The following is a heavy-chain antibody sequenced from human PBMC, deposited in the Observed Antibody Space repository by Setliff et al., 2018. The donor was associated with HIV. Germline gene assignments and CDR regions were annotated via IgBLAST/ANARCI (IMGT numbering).Heavy chain of an antibody. D-gene: IGHD3-16*02. J-gene: IGHJ4*02. V-gene: IGHV4-61*02. Sequence: PSETLSLTCTVSGGSISSGSYFWTWIRQPAGKGLEWIGRIYTSGSTNYNPSLKSRVTISVDTSKNQFSLKLSSVTAADTALYYCARGSDYIWGNYRFPFDYWDQGTLVTVSS. CDR3: ARGSDYIWGNYRFPFDY. CDR1: GGSISSGSYF. CDR2: IYTSGST.